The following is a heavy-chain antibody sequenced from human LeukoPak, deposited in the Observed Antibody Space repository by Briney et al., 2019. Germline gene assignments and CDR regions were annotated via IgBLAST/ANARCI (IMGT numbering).Heavy chain of an antibody. CDR1: GYTFSSHW. Sequence: GESLKISCKGSGYTFSSHWIGWVRQMPGKGLEWMGIIYPGDSDTRYSPSFQGQVTISVDKSIRTAYLQWSSLKASDTAMYYCASALYSSGFDYWGQGTLVTVSP. J-gene: IGHJ4*02. V-gene: IGHV5-51*01. D-gene: IGHD6-19*01. CDR2: IYPGDSDT. CDR3: ASALYSSGFDY.